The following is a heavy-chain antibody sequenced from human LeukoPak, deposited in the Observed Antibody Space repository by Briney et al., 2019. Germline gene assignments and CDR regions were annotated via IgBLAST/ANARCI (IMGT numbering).Heavy chain of an antibody. D-gene: IGHD3-22*01. Sequence: ASVKVSCKASGYTFTGYYMHWARQAPGQGLEWMGIINPSGGSTSYAQKFQGRVTMTRDTSTSTVYMELSSLRSEDTAVYYCARDYYDSSASIKVRFDPWGQGTLVTVSS. CDR1: GYTFTGYY. CDR2: INPSGGST. CDR3: ARDYYDSSASIKVRFDP. J-gene: IGHJ5*02. V-gene: IGHV1-46*01.